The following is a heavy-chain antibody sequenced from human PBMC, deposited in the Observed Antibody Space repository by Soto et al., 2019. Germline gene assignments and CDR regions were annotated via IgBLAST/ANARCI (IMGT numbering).Heavy chain of an antibody. CDR3: ARGWRFDP. V-gene: IGHV4-34*01. J-gene: IGHJ5*02. Sequence: SETLSLTSVVRVGSFSGYYWSWIRRTPGQGLEWIGEINHSGTTNYNPSLKSRITMSVDTSKKEFSLKLTSVSPADTAVYYCARGWRFDPWGQGTLVTRLL. CDR2: INHSGTT. D-gene: IGHD3-3*01. CDR1: VGSFSGYY.